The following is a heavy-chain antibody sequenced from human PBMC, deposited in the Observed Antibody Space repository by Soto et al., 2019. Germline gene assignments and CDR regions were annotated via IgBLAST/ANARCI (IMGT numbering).Heavy chain of an antibody. J-gene: IGHJ6*02. D-gene: IGHD5-18*01. CDR2: IYYSGST. CDR3: AINRGYSYGYIHYYGMDV. V-gene: IGHV4-61*01. CDR1: GGSVSSGSYY. Sequence: PSETLSLTCTVSGGSVSSGSYYWSWIRQPPGKGLEWIGYIYYSGSTNYNPSLKSRVTISVDTSKNQFSLKLSSVTAADTAVYYCAINRGYSYGYIHYYGMDVWGQGTTVTVSS.